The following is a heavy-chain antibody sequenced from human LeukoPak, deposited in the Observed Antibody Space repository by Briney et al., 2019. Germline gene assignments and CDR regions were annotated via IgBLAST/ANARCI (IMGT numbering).Heavy chain of an antibody. D-gene: IGHD2-15*01. CDR2: IYSTGIT. V-gene: IGHV4-4*07. J-gene: IGHJ5*02. CDR1: GGSISSYY. Sequence: SETLSLTCTVSGGSISSYYWSWIRQPAGTALEWIGRIYSTGITDYNPSLKSRVSMSIDMSKNQFSLKLYSVTAADTAVYFCARDLVCSGANCFSVWFDPWGQGTLVTVSS. CDR3: ARDLVCSGANCFSVWFDP.